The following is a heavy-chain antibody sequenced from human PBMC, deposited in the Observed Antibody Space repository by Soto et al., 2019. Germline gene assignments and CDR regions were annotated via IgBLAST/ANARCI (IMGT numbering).Heavy chain of an antibody. V-gene: IGHV4-30-4*01. CDR1: GGSISSGNYY. Sequence: PSETLSLTCTVSGGSISSGNYYWSWIRQPPGKGLECIWFISYSGSTYYSASLKSLFTISVDTSKNQFSLNLSFVTAADTAVYYCATMGTPATGLYYFDYWGQGTLVTVSS. CDR3: ATMGTPATGLYYFDY. CDR2: ISYSGST. D-gene: IGHD1-7*01. J-gene: IGHJ4*02.